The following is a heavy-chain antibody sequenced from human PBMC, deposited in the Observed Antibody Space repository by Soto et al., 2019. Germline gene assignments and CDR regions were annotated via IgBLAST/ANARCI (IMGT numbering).Heavy chain of an antibody. J-gene: IGHJ4*02. CDR1: GFTFSSYA. V-gene: IGHV3-23*01. D-gene: IGHD2-2*01. CDR2: ISGSGGST. Sequence: GESLRLSCSASGFTFSSYAMSWVRQAPGKGLEWVSAISGSGGSTYYADSVKGRFTISRDNSKNTLYLQMNSLRAEDTAVYYCAKEKIVVVPAAMYGFDYWGQGTLVTVSS. CDR3: AKEKIVVVPAAMYGFDY.